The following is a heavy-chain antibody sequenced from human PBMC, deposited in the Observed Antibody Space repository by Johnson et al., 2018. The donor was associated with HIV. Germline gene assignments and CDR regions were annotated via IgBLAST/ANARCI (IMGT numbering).Heavy chain of an antibody. CDR1: GFTFDDYA. Sequence: VESGGGLVQPGRSLRLSCAGSGFTFDDYAMHWVRQAPGKGLEWVSGISWNSANIYYADSVKGRFTISRDNARNSLYLQMNSLRAEDTALYYCAKDLAIYDYVWEGVFDIWGQGTMVTVSS. D-gene: IGHD3-16*01. CDR3: AKDLAIYDYVWEGVFDI. CDR2: ISWNSANI. J-gene: IGHJ3*02. V-gene: IGHV3-9*01.